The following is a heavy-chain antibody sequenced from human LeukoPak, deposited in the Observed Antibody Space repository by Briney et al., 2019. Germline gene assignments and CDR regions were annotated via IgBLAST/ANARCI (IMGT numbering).Heavy chain of an antibody. CDR3: ARHGDTSNWCWGWFDP. J-gene: IGHJ5*02. CDR1: DGSISSSTYY. CDR2: VYCRGNT. Sequence: SETLSLTCSVSDGSISSSTYYWGWIRQSPGKGLEWIGTVYCRGNTYYNPSLKSRVTISVDTSKNQFSLNLTSVTAADTAVYYCARHGDTSNWCWGWFDPWGQGILVTVSS. D-gene: IGHD6-13*01. V-gene: IGHV4-39*01.